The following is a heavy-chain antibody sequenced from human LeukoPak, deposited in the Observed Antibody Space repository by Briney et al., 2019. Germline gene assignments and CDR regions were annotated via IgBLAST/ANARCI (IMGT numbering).Heavy chain of an antibody. J-gene: IGHJ4*02. D-gene: IGHD4-17*01. V-gene: IGHV3-72*01. CDR3: TRVRHGDYFDY. Sequence: GGSLRLSCAASGFSITDHYMDWVRQAPGKGLEWVGRTRNKPNGYTTDYGTSVKGRFTVSRDDSENSLYLQMNSLKTEDTAVYYCTRVRHGDYFDYWGQETLVTVSS. CDR1: GFSITDHY. CDR2: TRNKPNGYTT.